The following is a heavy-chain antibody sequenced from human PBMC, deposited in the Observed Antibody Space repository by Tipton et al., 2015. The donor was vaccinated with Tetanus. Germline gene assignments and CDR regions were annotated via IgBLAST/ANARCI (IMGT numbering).Heavy chain of an antibody. CDR1: GGSISSGGHY. Sequence: TLSLTCTVSGGSISSGGHYWNWIRQPPGKGLEWIGFIYSSGSTNYNPSLKSRVTISVDTSKNQFSLKMSSMTAADTAVYYCARVPLSLYYGLDYWGQGTRVTVSS. D-gene: IGHD3-16*02. CDR2: IYSSGST. V-gene: IGHV4-61*08. CDR3: ARVPLSLYYGLDY. J-gene: IGHJ4*02.